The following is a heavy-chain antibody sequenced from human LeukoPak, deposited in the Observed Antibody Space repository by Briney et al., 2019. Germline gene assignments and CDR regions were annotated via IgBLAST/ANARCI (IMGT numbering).Heavy chain of an antibody. V-gene: IGHV6-1*01. Sequence: SQTLSLTCAISGDSVSSNSAAWNWIRQFPWRGLEWLGRTYYRSKWYNDYAVSVKSRITINPDTSKNQFSLHLNSVTPEDMAVYYCVRDGLGSPNWFDPWGQGTLVTVSS. CDR2: TYYRSKWYN. CDR1: GDSVSSNSAA. J-gene: IGHJ5*02. CDR3: VRDGLGSPNWFDP.